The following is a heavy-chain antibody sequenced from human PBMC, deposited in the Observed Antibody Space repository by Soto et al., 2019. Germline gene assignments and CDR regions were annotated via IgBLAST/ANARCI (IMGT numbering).Heavy chain of an antibody. CDR3: ASQSSEWLLFAS. D-gene: IGHD5-12*01. CDR2: ISSSSSTI. Sequence: EVQLVESGGGLVQPGGSLRLSCAASGFTFSSYSMNWVRQAPGKVLEWVSYISSSSSTIYYADSVKGRFSISRDNANNSLYLQMNSLRAEDTAVYYCASQSSEWLLFASWGQRTLVTVSS. CDR1: GFTFSSYS. J-gene: IGHJ4*02. V-gene: IGHV3-48*01.